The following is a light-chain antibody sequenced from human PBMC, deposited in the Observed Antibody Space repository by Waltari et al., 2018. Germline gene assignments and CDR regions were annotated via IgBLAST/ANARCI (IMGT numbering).Light chain of an antibody. J-gene: IGKJ1*01. CDR1: QDISNY. V-gene: IGKV1-5*03. CDR2: KAS. Sequence: DIQMTQSPPSLSASVGDRVTITCQASQDISNYLNWYQQKPGKAPKLLIYKASTLESGVPSRFSGSGSGTEFTLTISSLQPDDFATYYCQQYNNYSRTFGQGTKVEIK. CDR3: QQYNNYSRT.